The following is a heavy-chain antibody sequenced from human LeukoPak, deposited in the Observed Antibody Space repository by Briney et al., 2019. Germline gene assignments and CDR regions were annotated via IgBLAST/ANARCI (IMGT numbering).Heavy chain of an antibody. V-gene: IGHV3-33*01. J-gene: IGHJ5*02. D-gene: IGHD2-2*02. Sequence: QPGRSLRLSCAASGFTFSSYGMHWVRQAPGKGLEWVAVIWYDGSNKYYADCVKGRFTISRDNSKNTLYLQMNSLRAEDTAVYYCARDNIVVVPAAITNNWFDPWGQGTLVTVSS. CDR3: ARDNIVVVPAAITNNWFDP. CDR2: IWYDGSNK. CDR1: GFTFSSYG.